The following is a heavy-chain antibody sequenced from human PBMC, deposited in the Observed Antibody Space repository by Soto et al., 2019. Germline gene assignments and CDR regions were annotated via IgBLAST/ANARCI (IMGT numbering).Heavy chain of an antibody. CDR1: GGSVSSGDYF. CDR3: ARSSNYYYYGLDV. Sequence: SETLSLTCTVSGGSVSSGDYFWSWLRQSPGKRLEWIAYIYYSGSTNYNPSLKSRATISVDTSKSQVSLTLTSMTAADAALYYCARSSNYYYYGLDVWGQGTAVTVSS. J-gene: IGHJ6*02. V-gene: IGHV4-61*08. CDR2: IYYSGST. D-gene: IGHD3-10*01.